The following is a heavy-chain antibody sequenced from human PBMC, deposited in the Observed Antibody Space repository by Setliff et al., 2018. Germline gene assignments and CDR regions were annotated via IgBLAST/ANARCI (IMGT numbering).Heavy chain of an antibody. CDR1: GGSLSSFY. D-gene: IGHD2-2*01. CDR2: IDHSGTT. Sequence: PSETLSLTCTVSGGSLSSFYWSWIRQSPGRGLDWIGYIDHSGTTNYMSSLKSRGTISIDTPKNHFSLRLSSVTAADTAVYYCARDTRVRDSSSVPSDTFDIWGRGTKVTVSS. CDR3: ARDTRVRDSSSVPSDTFDI. V-gene: IGHV4-59*01. J-gene: IGHJ3*02.